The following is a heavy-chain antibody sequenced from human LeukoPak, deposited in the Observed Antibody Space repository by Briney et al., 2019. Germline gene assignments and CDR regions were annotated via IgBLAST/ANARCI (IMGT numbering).Heavy chain of an antibody. CDR3: ARDVSSPLRFLEWSGASDAFDI. D-gene: IGHD3-3*01. V-gene: IGHV4-4*07. J-gene: IGHJ3*02. CDR2: IYTSGST. CDR1: SGSISSYY. Sequence: SETLSLTCTVSSGSISSYYWSWIRQPAGKGLEWIGRIYTSGSTNYNPSLKSRVTMSVDTSKNQFSLKLGSVTAADTAVYYCARDVSSPLRFLEWSGASDAFDIWGQGTMVTVSS.